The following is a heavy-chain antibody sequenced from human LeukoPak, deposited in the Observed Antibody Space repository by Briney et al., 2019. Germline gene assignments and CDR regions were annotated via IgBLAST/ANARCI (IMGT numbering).Heavy chain of an antibody. V-gene: IGHV3-30*18. CDR1: GFTFSRYG. CDR2: ISRDGTKD. CDR3: VKEQAEFYFDY. Sequence: GGSLRLSCAASGFTFSRYGMHWVRQAPGQGPEWVAIISRDGTKDYYAESVKGRFSVSRDNSKNTLHLQMNSLRAEDTAVYYCVKEQAEFYFDYWGQGTLVSVSP. J-gene: IGHJ4*02. D-gene: IGHD6-19*01.